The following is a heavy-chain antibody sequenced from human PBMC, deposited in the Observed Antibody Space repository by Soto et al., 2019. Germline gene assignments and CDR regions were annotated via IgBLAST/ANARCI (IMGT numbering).Heavy chain of an antibody. D-gene: IGHD3-10*01. J-gene: IGHJ5*01. CDR1: GFTFSSYA. CDR2: ISGSGGST. Sequence: EVQLLESGGGLVQPGGSLRLSCAASGFTFSSYAMSWVRQAPGKGLEWVSAISGSGGSTYYADSVKGRFTISRDNSQNTLYSQKNRPGGGDTADLYWWKGHGGEDVRGLTNWFDPRGQGNLVTVPS. CDR3: WKGHGGEDVRGLTNWFDP. V-gene: IGHV3-23*01.